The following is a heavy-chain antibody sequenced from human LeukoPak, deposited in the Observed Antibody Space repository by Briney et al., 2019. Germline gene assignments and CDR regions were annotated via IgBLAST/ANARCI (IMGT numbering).Heavy chain of an antibody. J-gene: IGHJ4*02. CDR2: IRYDGNNK. D-gene: IGHD6-19*01. CDR3: AKDRWGAVASFDY. CDR1: GFPFSDYV. Sequence: GGSLRLSCAASGFPFSDYVMHWVRQAPGKGREWVSVIRYDGNNKYYADSVKGRFTISRDNCKNKLYLQMNSLESEDTAVYYCAKDRWGAVASFDYWGQGTLVAVSS. V-gene: IGHV3-30*02.